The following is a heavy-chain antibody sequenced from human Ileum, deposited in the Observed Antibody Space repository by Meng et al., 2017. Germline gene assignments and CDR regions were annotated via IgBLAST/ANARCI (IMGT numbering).Heavy chain of an antibody. CDR1: GGSVSRAGYQ. CDR3: ARDHMGSLDY. J-gene: IGHJ4*02. Sequence: QVHLQESGPGWVSPSGTLSLICTVSGGSVSRAGYQWGWIRQPPGKGLEWIGYASTNYNPSLKSRVTISLDTSRNQFSLSLSSVTAADTAVYYCARDHMGSLDYWGQGILVTVSS. V-gene: IGHV4-61*08. D-gene: IGHD1-26*01. CDR2: AST.